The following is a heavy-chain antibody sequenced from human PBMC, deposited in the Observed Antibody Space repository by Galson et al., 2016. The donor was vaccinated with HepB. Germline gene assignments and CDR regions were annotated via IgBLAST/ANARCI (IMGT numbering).Heavy chain of an antibody. D-gene: IGHD5-24*01. CDR2: IYSGGST. Sequence: SLRLSCAASGFTVSSNYMTWVRQAPGKGLEWVSFIYSGGSTYYADSVKGRFTISRDISKNTVYLRMNSIRAEDTAVYYCARGGGRWPIDHWGQGTLVTVSS. J-gene: IGHJ4*02. V-gene: IGHV3-53*01. CDR3: ARGGGRWPIDH. CDR1: GFTVSSNY.